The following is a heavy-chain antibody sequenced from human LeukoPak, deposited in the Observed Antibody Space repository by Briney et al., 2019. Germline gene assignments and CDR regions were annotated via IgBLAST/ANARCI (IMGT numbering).Heavy chain of an antibody. J-gene: IGHJ1*01. Sequence: SETLSFTCSLSGDYISSSSYYWGWIRQPPGKGLEWIGEIYYSGSTYYNASLKGRVSISIDTSNNHFSLRLSSLSAADTALYYCARRRYYDSTGYLDWGRGTLITVSS. V-gene: IGHV4-39*02. D-gene: IGHD3-22*01. CDR3: ARRRYYDSTGYLD. CDR1: GDYISSSSYY. CDR2: IYYSGST.